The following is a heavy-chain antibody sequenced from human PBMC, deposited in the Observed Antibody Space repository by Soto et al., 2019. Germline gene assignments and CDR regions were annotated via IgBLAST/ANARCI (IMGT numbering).Heavy chain of an antibody. D-gene: IGHD2-21*02. CDR2: IYYSGST. CDR1: GGSISSGGYY. V-gene: IGHV4-31*03. Sequence: SETLSLTCTVSGGSISSGGYYWSWIRQHPGKGLEWIGYIYYSGSTYYNPSLKSRVTISVDTSKNQFSLKLSSVTAADTAVYYCARVVSDIHSGDWFGPWGQGTLVTVSS. J-gene: IGHJ5*02. CDR3: ARVVSDIHSGDWFGP.